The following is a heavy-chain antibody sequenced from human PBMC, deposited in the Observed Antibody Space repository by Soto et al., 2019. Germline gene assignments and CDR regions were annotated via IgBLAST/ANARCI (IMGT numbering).Heavy chain of an antibody. Sequence: QVQLQESGPGLVKPSGTLSLTCAVSSGSISSSNWWSWVRQPPGKGLEWIGEIYHSGSTNYNPSLKSRVTISVDKSKNQLSLRLCSVTVADTAVYYCARVFFWNRYYYYMDVWVNGTTVTVSS. D-gene: IGHD1-1*01. CDR2: IYHSGST. V-gene: IGHV4-4*02. CDR1: SGSISSSNW. CDR3: ARVFFWNRYYYYMDV. J-gene: IGHJ6*03.